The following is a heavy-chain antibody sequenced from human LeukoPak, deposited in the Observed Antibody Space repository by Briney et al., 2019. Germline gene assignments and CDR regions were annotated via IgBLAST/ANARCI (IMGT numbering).Heavy chain of an antibody. J-gene: IGHJ3*02. D-gene: IGHD5-18*01. Sequence: GASVKVSCKASGGTFSSYAISWVRQAPGQGLEWMGGIIPIFGTANYAQKFQGRVTITADESTSTAYMELSSLRSEDTAVYYCARGYSRAGGAFDIWGQGTMVTVSS. CDR3: ARGYSRAGGAFDI. CDR1: GGTFSSYA. CDR2: IIPIFGTA. V-gene: IGHV1-69*13.